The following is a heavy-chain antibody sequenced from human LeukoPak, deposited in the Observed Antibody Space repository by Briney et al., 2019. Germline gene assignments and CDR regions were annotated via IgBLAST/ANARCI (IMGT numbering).Heavy chain of an antibody. CDR1: GFTFSSYG. Sequence: GGSLRLSCAASGFTFSSYGMHWVRQAPGKGLEWVAVIWYDGSNKYYADSVKGRFTISRDNSKNTLYLQMNSLRAEDTAVYYCARDVTDCSSTSCYAFDYWGQGTLVTVSS. D-gene: IGHD2-2*01. V-gene: IGHV3-33*01. CDR3: ARDVTDCSSTSCYAFDY. J-gene: IGHJ4*02. CDR2: IWYDGSNK.